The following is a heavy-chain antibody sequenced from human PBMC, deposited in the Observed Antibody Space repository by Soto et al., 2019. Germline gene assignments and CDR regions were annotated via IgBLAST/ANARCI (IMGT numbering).Heavy chain of an antibody. V-gene: IGHV1-69*02. CDR1: GGTSSSYT. Sequence: QVQLVQSGAEVKKPGSSVKVSCKASGGTSSSYTISWVRQAPGQGLEWMGRIIPILGIANYAQKFQGRVTITADKSTSTAYMELSSLRSEDTAVYYCARAETTTYCSGGSCYRSAFDIWGQGTMVTVSS. CDR3: ARAETTTYCSGGSCYRSAFDI. D-gene: IGHD2-15*01. J-gene: IGHJ3*02. CDR2: IIPILGIA.